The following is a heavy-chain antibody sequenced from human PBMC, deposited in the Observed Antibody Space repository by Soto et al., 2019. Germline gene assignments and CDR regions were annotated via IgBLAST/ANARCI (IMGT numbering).Heavy chain of an antibody. V-gene: IGHV1-46*01. D-gene: IGHD2-8*01. CDR3: KRVYPGEPSPFDH. J-gene: IGHJ4*02. CDR1: GYIFTSYY. Sequence: ASVKGSCKASGYIFTSYYIHWVRQAPGQGLERMGWINPFDGSRMFAQSFQGRVTMTRDTSTSTVYMEVSSRRSEDTAVYYCKRVYPGEPSPFDHSGQGSLVTXSS. CDR2: INPFDGSR.